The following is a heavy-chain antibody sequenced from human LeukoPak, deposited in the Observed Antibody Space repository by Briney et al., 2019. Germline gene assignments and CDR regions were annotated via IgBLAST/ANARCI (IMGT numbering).Heavy chain of an antibody. Sequence: GASVKVSCKAAGYTFTGYYLHWVRQAPGQGLEWVGWINPASGGTKYAQKFQGRVTMTRDTSITTAYMELSRLRSDDTAVYYCAVDSGSTRAFDYWGQGTLVTVSS. J-gene: IGHJ4*02. V-gene: IGHV1-2*02. CDR2: INPASGGT. CDR1: GYTFTGYY. CDR3: AVDSGSTRAFDY. D-gene: IGHD1-26*01.